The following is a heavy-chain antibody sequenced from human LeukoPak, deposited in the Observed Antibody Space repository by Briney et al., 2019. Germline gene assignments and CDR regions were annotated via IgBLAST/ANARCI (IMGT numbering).Heavy chain of an antibody. V-gene: IGHV3-30*02. CDR3: SRAISGWWGNFDC. Sequence: GGSLRLSCAASGFTLSDYGIHWVRQAPGKGLEWVTFIRYDGSKKYYADSVKGRFTISRDNSKNRVYLQMDSLRPEDTAVYYSSRAISGWWGNFDCWGQGTLVTVSS. CDR1: GFTLSDYG. J-gene: IGHJ4*02. D-gene: IGHD6-19*01. CDR2: IRYDGSKK.